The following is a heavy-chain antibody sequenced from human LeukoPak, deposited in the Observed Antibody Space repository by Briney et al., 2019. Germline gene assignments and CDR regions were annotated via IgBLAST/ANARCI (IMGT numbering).Heavy chain of an antibody. CDR3: ARGLGRTTYYFDY. V-gene: IGHV3-20*04. CDR2: INWNGGST. CDR1: GFIFDDYG. Sequence: PGGSLRLSCAASGFIFDDYGMNWVRQAPGKGLEWVSGINWNGGSTGYADSVKGRFTISRDNAKNSLYLQMNSLTVEDAAFYYCARGLGRTTYYFDYWGQGTLVTVSS. J-gene: IGHJ4*02. D-gene: IGHD4-11*01.